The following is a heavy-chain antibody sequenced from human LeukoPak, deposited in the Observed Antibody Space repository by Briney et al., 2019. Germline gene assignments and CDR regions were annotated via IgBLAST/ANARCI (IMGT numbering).Heavy chain of an antibody. CDR2: INAGNGNT. D-gene: IGHD6-6*01. J-gene: IGHJ6*02. Sequence: GASVKVSCKASGYTFTSYAMHWVRQAPGQRLEWMGWINAGNGNTKYSQKFQGRVTITRDTSASTAYMELSSLRSEDTAVYYCARGSIAARPPYYYYYYGMDVWGQGTTVTVSS. V-gene: IGHV1-3*01. CDR1: GYTFTSYA. CDR3: ARGSIAARPPYYYYYYGMDV.